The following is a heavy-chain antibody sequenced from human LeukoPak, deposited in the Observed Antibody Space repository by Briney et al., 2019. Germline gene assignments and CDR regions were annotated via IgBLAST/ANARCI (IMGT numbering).Heavy chain of an antibody. CDR2: IKQDGSEK. CDR1: GFSFSSYW. CDR3: ARHYDFWSGYPFDY. D-gene: IGHD3-3*01. Sequence: GGSLRLSCAASGFSFSSYWMSWVRQAPGKGLEWVANIKQDGSEKYYVDSVKGRFTISRDNAKNSLYLQMNSLRAEDTAVYYCARHYDFWSGYPFDYWGQGTLVTVS. J-gene: IGHJ4*02. V-gene: IGHV3-7*03.